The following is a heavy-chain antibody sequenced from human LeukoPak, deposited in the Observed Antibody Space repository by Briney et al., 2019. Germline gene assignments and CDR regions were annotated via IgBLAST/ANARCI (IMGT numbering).Heavy chain of an antibody. Sequence: PSETLSLTCTVSGGSISSGPYSWAWIRQPLGKGLEWIGYIYHSGSASYNPSLMSRLTISVDTSKNQLSLKLSSVTAADTAVYYCARAKDSSGYYSLYYFDNWGQGTLVTVSS. CDR1: GGSISSGPYS. CDR2: IYHSGSA. D-gene: IGHD3-22*01. CDR3: ARAKDSSGYYSLYYFDN. J-gene: IGHJ4*02. V-gene: IGHV4-30-4*07.